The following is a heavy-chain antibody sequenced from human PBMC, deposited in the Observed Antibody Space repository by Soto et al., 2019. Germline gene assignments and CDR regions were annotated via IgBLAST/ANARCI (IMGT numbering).Heavy chain of an antibody. CDR3: ARDDEYSGNGMDV. Sequence: QVQLVESGGGVVQPGRSLRLSCAASDFTFSNYGMHWVRQAPGKGLWWVAVILNDGSNRYHADSVKDRFTISRDNSKNTLYLQMNSLRAEETAVYYCARDDEYSGNGMDVWGQGTAVTVS. D-gene: IGHD3-10*01. V-gene: IGHV3-33*01. CDR2: ILNDGSNR. CDR1: DFTFSNYG. J-gene: IGHJ6*02.